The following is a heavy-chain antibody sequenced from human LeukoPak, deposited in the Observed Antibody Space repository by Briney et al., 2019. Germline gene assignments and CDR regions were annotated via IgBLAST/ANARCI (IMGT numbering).Heavy chain of an antibody. CDR2: ISGSGGST. D-gene: IGHD3-3*01. CDR3: AKVQGITIFGVVTRWYYYGMDV. V-gene: IGHV3-23*01. CDR1: GFTFSSYA. J-gene: IGHJ6*02. Sequence: GSLRLSCAASGFTFSSYAMSWVRQAPGKGLEWVSTISGSGGSTYYADSVKGRFTISRDNSKNTLYLQMNSLRAEDAAVYYCAKVQGITIFGVVTRWYYYGMDVWGQGTTVTVSS.